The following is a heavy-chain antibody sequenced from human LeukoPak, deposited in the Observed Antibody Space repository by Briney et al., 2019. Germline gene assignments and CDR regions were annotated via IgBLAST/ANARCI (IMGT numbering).Heavy chain of an antibody. CDR3: AHRQLPTAGSSSFDY. J-gene: IGHJ4*02. D-gene: IGHD6-13*01. CDR1: GFSLSTNGVG. V-gene: IGHV2-5*02. CDR2: IYWDDDN. Sequence: SGPTLVKPTHTLTLTCIFSGFSLSTNGVGVGGIRQPPGKALEWLGIIYWDDDNRYSPSLKSRLTFTKDTSENQVVLTMTNMDPVDTATYYCAHRQLPTAGSSSFDYWGQGTLVTVSS.